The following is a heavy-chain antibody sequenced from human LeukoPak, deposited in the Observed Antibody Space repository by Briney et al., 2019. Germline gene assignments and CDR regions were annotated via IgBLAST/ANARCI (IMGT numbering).Heavy chain of an antibody. CDR2: ISYDESYT. D-gene: IGHD2-15*01. CDR3: AKVKGWWPPTSADY. CDR1: GFTFSSYT. V-gene: IGHV3-30*18. Sequence: PGGSLRLSCAASGFTFSSYTMHWVRQAPGKGLEWVAVISYDESYTFYADSVKGRFTISRDNSKNTLYLQMSSLRVEDTAVYYCAKVKGWWPPTSADYWGQGTLVTVSS. J-gene: IGHJ4*02.